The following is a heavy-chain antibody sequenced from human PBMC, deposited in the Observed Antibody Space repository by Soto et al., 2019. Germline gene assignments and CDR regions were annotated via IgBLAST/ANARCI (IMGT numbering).Heavy chain of an antibody. Sequence: QVQLVQSGAEVKKPGASVKVSCKASGYAFSSYTMHWLRQAPGQRLEWMGWINTGNGKTKYLEKFQDRVTITRDTSASTAHMELRSLRSEATAVYYCARDTWGDYWGQGSLVTVSS. CDR1: GYAFSSYT. CDR3: ARDTWGDY. V-gene: IGHV1-3*04. CDR2: INTGNGKT. J-gene: IGHJ4*02. D-gene: IGHD3-16*01.